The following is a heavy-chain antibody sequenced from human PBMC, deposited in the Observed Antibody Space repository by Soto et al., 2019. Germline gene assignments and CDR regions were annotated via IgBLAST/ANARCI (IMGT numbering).Heavy chain of an antibody. CDR1: GGSFSGYY. CDR3: ARMCDYIWGSYRYSFDY. D-gene: IGHD3-16*02. J-gene: IGHJ4*02. Sequence: SETLSLTCAVYGGSFSGYYWSWIRQPPGKGLEWIGEINHSGSTNYNPSLKSRVTISVDTSKNQFSLKLSSVTAADTAVYYCARMCDYIWGSYRYSFDYWGQGTLVTVSS. CDR2: INHSGST. V-gene: IGHV4-34*01.